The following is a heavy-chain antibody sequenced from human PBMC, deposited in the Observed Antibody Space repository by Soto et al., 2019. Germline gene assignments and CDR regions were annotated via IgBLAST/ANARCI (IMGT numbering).Heavy chain of an antibody. CDR2: ISAYNGNT. J-gene: IGHJ6*02. CDR1: GYTFTSYG. CDR3: ARDVVVVAATVYGKDV. V-gene: IGHV1-18*01. D-gene: IGHD2-15*01. Sequence: ASVKVSCKASGYTFTSYGISWVRQAPGQGLEWMGWISAYNGNTNYAQKLQGRVTMTTDTSTSTAYMELRSLRSDDTAVYYCARDVVVVAATVYGKDVWGQGTTVTVAS.